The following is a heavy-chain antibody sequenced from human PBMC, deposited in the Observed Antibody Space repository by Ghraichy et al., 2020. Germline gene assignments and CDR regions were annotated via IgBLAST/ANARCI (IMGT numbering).Heavy chain of an antibody. CDR1: GGSISSYY. Sequence: TLSLTCTVSGGSISSYYWSWIRQPPGKGLEWIGYIYYSGSTNYNPSLKSRVTISVDTSKNQFSLKLSSVTAADTAVYYCARGRGYSYGLFDYWGQGTLVTVSS. CDR3: ARGRGYSYGLFDY. V-gene: IGHV4-59*01. D-gene: IGHD5-18*01. J-gene: IGHJ4*02. CDR2: IYYSGST.